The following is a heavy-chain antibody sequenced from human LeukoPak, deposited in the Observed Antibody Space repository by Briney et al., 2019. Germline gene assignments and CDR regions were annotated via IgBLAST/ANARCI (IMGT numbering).Heavy chain of an antibody. Sequence: GGSLRLSCVTSGFTFSSYGMHWVRQAPGKGLEWVAVIWYDGSNKNYADSVKGRFTISRDNSKNTLYLQMNSLRAEDTAVYYCAKDSNESLDYWGQGTLVTVSS. J-gene: IGHJ4*02. D-gene: IGHD2-2*01. CDR3: AKDSNESLDY. V-gene: IGHV3-33*06. CDR2: IWYDGSNK. CDR1: GFTFSSYG.